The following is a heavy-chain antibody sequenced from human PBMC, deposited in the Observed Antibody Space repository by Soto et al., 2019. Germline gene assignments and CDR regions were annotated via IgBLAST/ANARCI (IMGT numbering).Heavy chain of an antibody. J-gene: IGHJ6*02. CDR3: ASRITPVDTPMDYYYYGMDV. V-gene: IGHV1-18*01. D-gene: IGHD5-18*01. Sequence: ASVKVSCKASGYTFTSYGISWVRQAPGQGLEWMGWISAYNGNTNYAQKLQGRVTMTTDTSTSTAYMELRSLRSDDTAVYYCASRITPVDTPMDYYYYGMDVWGQGTTVTVSS. CDR2: ISAYNGNT. CDR1: GYTFTSYG.